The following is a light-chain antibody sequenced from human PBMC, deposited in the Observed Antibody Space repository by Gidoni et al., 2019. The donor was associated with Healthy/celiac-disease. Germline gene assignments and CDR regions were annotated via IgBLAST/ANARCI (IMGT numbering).Light chain of an antibody. Sequence: DIQMTQYPSSLSASVGDRVTITFRASQSISSYLNWYQQKPGQAPKLLIYAASTLQSGVPSRFSGSGSGTDFTLTISSLQPEDFATYYCQQSYSTPRTFGHGTKLEIK. CDR1: QSISSY. J-gene: IGKJ2*01. V-gene: IGKV1-39*01. CDR3: QQSYSTPRT. CDR2: AAS.